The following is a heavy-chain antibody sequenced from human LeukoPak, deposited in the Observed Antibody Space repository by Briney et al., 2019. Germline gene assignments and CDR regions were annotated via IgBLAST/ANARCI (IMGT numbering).Heavy chain of an antibody. CDR1: GGSISSGGYY. CDR3: AREVATIRGAYYYYMDV. J-gene: IGHJ6*03. CDR2: IYYSGST. Sequence: SETLSLTCTVSGGSISSGGYYWSWIRQHPGKGLEWIGYIYYSGSTYYNPSLKSRVTISVDTSKNQFSLKLSSVTAADTAVYYCAREVATIRGAYYYYMDVWGKGTTVTVSS. D-gene: IGHD5-12*01. V-gene: IGHV4-31*03.